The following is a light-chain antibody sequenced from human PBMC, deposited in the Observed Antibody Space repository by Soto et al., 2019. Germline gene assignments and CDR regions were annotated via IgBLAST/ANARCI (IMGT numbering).Light chain of an antibody. J-gene: IGLJ1*01. CDR3: SSYASSSTYV. CDR1: SSDVGVYNY. V-gene: IGLV2-14*03. Sequence: QSVLTQPASVSGSPGQSITISCTGTSSDVGVYNYVSWYQHHPGKAPELLIYDVSIRPSGVSNRFSGSKSGHTASLTISGLQAEDEADYYCSSYASSSTYVFGTGTKVTVL. CDR2: DVS.